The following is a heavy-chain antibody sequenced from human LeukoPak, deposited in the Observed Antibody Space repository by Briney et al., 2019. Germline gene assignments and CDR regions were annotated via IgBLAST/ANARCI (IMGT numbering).Heavy chain of an antibody. V-gene: IGHV4-59*01. Sequence: SETLSLTCTVSGGSISSYYRSWIRQPPGKGLEWIGYIYYSGSTNYNPSLKSRVTISVDTSKNQFSLKLSSVTAADTAVYYCARLGSNYDLGYYYMDVWGKGTTVTVSS. CDR1: GGSISSYY. J-gene: IGHJ6*03. D-gene: IGHD3-3*01. CDR2: IYYSGST. CDR3: ARLGSNYDLGYYYMDV.